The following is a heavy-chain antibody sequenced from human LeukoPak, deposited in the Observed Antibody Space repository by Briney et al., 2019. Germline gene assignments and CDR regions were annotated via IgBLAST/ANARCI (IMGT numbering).Heavy chain of an antibody. CDR1: GESFSGYY. D-gene: IGHD6-13*01. J-gene: IGHJ4*02. CDR3: ARAHTSSWYMDY. V-gene: IGHV4-34*01. CDR2: INHSGST. Sequence: PSETLSLTCAVYGESFSGYYWSWIRQPPGKGLEWIGEINHSGSTNYNPSLKSRVTISVDTSKNQFSLKLSSVTAADTALYYCARAHTSSWYMDYWGQGTLVTVSS.